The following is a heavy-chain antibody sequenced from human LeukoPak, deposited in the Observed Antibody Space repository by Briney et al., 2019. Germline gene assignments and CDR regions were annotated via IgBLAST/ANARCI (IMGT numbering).Heavy chain of an antibody. CDR1: GFTFSSYS. CDR2: ISSSTSYI. Sequence: GGSLRLSCAASGFTFSSYSMNWVRQAPGKGLEWVSSISSSTSYIYYADSVKGRFTISRDNAKNTLYLLMNSLRAEDTAVYHCARVASSWYGRLYYFDNWGQGTLVTVSS. D-gene: IGHD6-13*01. V-gene: IGHV3-21*01. J-gene: IGHJ4*02. CDR3: ARVASSWYGRLYYFDN.